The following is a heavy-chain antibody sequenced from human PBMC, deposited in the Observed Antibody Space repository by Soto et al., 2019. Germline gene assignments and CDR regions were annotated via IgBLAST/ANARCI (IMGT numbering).Heavy chain of an antibody. CDR2: IDPSDSYT. J-gene: IGHJ5*02. CDR1: GYSFTSYW. D-gene: IGHD3-22*01. V-gene: IGHV5-10-1*01. CDR3: ARSPYYYDSSGLNWFDP. Sequence: PGESLKISCKGSGYSFTSYWISWVRQMPGKGLEWMGRIDPSDSYTNYSPSFQGHVTISADKSITTAYLHWSSLKASDTAMYYCARSPYYYDSSGLNWFDPWGQGTLVTVSS.